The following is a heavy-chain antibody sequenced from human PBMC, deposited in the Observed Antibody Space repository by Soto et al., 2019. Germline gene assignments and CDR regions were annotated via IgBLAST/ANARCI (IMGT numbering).Heavy chain of an antibody. CDR3: SRESCSDTTCYLAY. J-gene: IGHJ4*02. D-gene: IGHD1-26*01. CDR1: GFIFSDYY. V-gene: IGHV3-11*05. Sequence: PGGSLRLSCAASGFIFSDYYMSWIRQAPGKGLEWVSFISSSSSFTKYADSVKGRFTISRDNAKNSLYLQMNSLRAEDTAVYSFSRESCSDTTCYLAYCGQGTLVTVSS. CDR2: ISSSSSFT.